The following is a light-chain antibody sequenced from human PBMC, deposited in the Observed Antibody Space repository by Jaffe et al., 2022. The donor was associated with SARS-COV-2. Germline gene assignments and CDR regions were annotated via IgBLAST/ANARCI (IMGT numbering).Light chain of an antibody. Sequence: QSVLTQPPSASGTPGQRVTISCSGSSSNIGSNTVNWYQQLPGTAPKLLIYNNNQWPSGVPDRFSGSKSGTSASLAISGLQSEDEAVYYCASWDDSLNGVFGGGTKLTVL. CDR1: SSNIGSNT. CDR3: ASWDDSLNGV. J-gene: IGLJ3*02. CDR2: NNN. V-gene: IGLV1-44*01.